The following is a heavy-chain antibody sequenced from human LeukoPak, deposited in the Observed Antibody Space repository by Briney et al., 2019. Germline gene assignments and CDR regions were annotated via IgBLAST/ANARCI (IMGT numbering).Heavy chain of an antibody. J-gene: IGHJ5*02. D-gene: IGHD5-18*01. CDR2: IYYSGST. CDR1: GGSISSGGYY. CDR3: AKDYRAQLWYEFDP. V-gene: IGHV4-31*03. Sequence: PSETLSLTCTVSGGSISSGGYYWSWIRQHPGKGLEWIGYIYYSGSTYYNPSLKSRVTISVDTSKNQFSLKLSSVTAADTAVYYRAKDYRAQLWYEFDPRGQGTPVTLPP.